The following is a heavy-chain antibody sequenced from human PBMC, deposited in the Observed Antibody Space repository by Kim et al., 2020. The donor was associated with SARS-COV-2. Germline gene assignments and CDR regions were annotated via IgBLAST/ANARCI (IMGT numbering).Heavy chain of an antibody. D-gene: IGHD5-12*01. V-gene: IGHV4-34*01. Sequence: SETLSLTCAVYAGSFSGYYWNWIRQPPGKGLEWIGEISHIGSVKYSPSLTSRLTISLDTSNNQVSLKLTSVTAADTAVYYCARGQEPLARLSSFEYWGQGSLVTVSS. CDR2: ISHIGSV. CDR3: ARGQEPLARLSSFEY. J-gene: IGHJ4*02. CDR1: AGSFSGYY.